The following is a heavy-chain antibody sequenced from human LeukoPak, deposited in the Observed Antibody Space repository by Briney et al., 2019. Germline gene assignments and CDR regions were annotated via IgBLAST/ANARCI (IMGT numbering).Heavy chain of an antibody. CDR3: ARYSSSPLNAFDI. V-gene: IGHV4-39*01. J-gene: IGHJ3*02. CDR2: IYYSGST. D-gene: IGHD6-6*01. Sequence: SETLSLTCTVSGGSISSNSYYWGWIRQPPGKGLEWIGSIYYSGSTYYNPSLKSRVTISVDTSKNQFSLKLSSVTAADTAVYYCARYSSSPLNAFDIWGQGTMVTVSS. CDR1: GGSISSNSYY.